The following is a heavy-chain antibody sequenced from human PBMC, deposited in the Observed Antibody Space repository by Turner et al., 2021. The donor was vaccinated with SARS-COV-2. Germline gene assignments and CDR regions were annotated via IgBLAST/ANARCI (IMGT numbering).Heavy chain of an antibody. CDR2: IYSGGST. CDR3: ARDLGTYGMDV. CDR1: GLTVSSHY. J-gene: IGHJ6*02. V-gene: IGHV3-53*02. D-gene: IGHD6-13*01. Sequence: EVQLVETGGGFIQPGGSLRLSCAASGLTVSSHYMNWVRQAPGKGLEWVSVIYSGGSTYYADSVKGRFTISRDNSKNTLYLQMNSLRAEDTAVYYCARDLGTYGMDVWGQGTTVTVSS.